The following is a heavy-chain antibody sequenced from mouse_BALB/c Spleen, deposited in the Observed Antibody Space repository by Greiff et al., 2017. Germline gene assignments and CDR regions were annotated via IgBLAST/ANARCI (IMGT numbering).Heavy chain of an antibody. J-gene: IGHJ4*01. Sequence: DVKLVESGGGLVKPGGSLKLSCAASGFAFSSYGMSWVRQTPDKRLEWVATISSGGSYTYYPDSVKGRFTISRDNAKNTLYLQMSSLKSEDTAMYYCARYAMDYWGQGTSVTVSS. CDR1: GFAFSSYG. V-gene: IGHV5-6*03. CDR3: ARYAMDY. CDR2: ISSGGSYT.